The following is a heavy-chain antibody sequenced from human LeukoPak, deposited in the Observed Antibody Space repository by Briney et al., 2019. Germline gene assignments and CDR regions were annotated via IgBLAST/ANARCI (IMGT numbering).Heavy chain of an antibody. Sequence: SETLSLTCTVSGGSISSGSYYWSWIRQPAGKGLEWIGRIYTSGSINYNPSLKSRVTISVDTSKNQFSLKLSSVTAADTAVYYCAREGGIAARPFDYWGQGTLVTVSS. CDR2: IYTSGSI. D-gene: IGHD6-6*01. CDR3: AREGGIAARPFDY. V-gene: IGHV4-61*02. J-gene: IGHJ4*02. CDR1: GGSISSGSYY.